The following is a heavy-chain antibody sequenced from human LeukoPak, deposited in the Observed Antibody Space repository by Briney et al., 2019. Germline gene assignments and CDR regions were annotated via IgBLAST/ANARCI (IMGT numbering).Heavy chain of an antibody. CDR1: GGSISSYY. CDR2: IYYSGST. CDR3: ARTGRHYYDSSGADY. V-gene: IGHV4-59*12. J-gene: IGHJ4*02. Sequence: SETLSLTCTVSGGSISSYYWSWIRQPPGKGLEWIGYIYYSGSTNYNPSLKSRVTISVDTSKNQFSLKLSSVTAADTAVYYCARTGRHYYDSSGADYWGQGTLVTVSS. D-gene: IGHD3-22*01.